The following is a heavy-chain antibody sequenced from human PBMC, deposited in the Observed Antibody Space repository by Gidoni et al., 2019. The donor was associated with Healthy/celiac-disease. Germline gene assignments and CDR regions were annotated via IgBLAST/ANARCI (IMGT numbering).Heavy chain of an antibody. J-gene: IGHJ4*02. CDR3: ARLIEDGPSDGY. CDR2: IYYSGST. D-gene: IGHD2-15*01. Sequence: LQLQESGPGLVKPSEPLSLTCTVSGGSLSRSSYYWGWIRQPPGKGLEWIGSIYYSGSTYYNTSFKSRVTISVDTSKNQFSLKLSSVTAADTAVYYCARLIEDGPSDGYWGQGTLVTVSS. CDR1: GGSLSRSSYY. V-gene: IGHV4-39*01.